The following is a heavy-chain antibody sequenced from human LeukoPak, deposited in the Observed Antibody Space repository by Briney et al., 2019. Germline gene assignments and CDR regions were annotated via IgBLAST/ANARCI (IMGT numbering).Heavy chain of an antibody. CDR2: IHPEGNEK. J-gene: IGHJ4*02. Sequence: GGSLRLSCAASGFTFSSYAMSWVRQAPGRGLEWVANIHPEGNEKYHVESVEGRFTISRDNPKSSLFLQMNGLRVEDTAVYYCARGDAFSGDHWGQGTLVTVSS. V-gene: IGHV3-7*04. CDR3: ARGDAFSGDH. CDR1: GFTFSSYA.